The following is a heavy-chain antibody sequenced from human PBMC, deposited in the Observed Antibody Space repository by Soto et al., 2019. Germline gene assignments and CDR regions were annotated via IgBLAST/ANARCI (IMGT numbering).Heavy chain of an antibody. Sequence: QVQVQESGPGLVKPSETLSLTCSVSGGSISSYYWSWIRQPPGKGLEWIGHIYYTGRTNYNPSLKSRVTISLDTSKNQFSLKLSSVTAADTAVYFCARGDYYDSGSIGAFDIWDQGTMVSVSS. CDR3: ARGDYYDSGSIGAFDI. CDR2: IYYTGRT. J-gene: IGHJ3*02. V-gene: IGHV4-59*01. D-gene: IGHD3-22*01. CDR1: GGSISSYY.